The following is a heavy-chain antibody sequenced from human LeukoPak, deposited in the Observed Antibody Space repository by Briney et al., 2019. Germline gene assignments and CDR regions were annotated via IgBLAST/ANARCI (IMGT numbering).Heavy chain of an antibody. CDR2: IKQDGSEE. CDR1: GFTISSYW. J-gene: IGHJ3*02. V-gene: IGHV3-7*01. CDR3: ARDPPAPFVYGGTYPPDAFDI. Sequence: GESLRLSCAASGFTISSYWMMWVRQAPGKGLEWVAKIKQDGSEEYYVDSVRGRFTISRDNAKNSLYLQMNSLRDEDTAVYYCARDPPAPFVYGGTYPPDAFDIWGQGAMVTVSS. D-gene: IGHD1-26*01.